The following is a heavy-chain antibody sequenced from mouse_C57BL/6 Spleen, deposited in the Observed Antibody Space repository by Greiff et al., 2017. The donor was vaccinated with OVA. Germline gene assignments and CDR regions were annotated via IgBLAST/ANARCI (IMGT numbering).Heavy chain of an antibody. D-gene: IGHD3-2*02. CDR2: IDPSDSET. J-gene: IGHJ2*01. CDR1: GYTFTSYW. Sequence: QVQLQQPGAELVRPGSSVKLPCKASGYTFTSYWMHWVKQRPIQGLEWIGNIDPSDSETHYNQKFKDKATLTVDKSSSTAYMQLSSLTSEDSAVYYCARWSSGYVGYWGQGTTLTVSS. V-gene: IGHV1-52*01. CDR3: ARWSSGYVGY.